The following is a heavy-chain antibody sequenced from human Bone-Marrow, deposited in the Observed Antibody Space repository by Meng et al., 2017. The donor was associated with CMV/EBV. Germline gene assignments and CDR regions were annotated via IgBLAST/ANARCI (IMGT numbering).Heavy chain of an antibody. D-gene: IGHD2-2*02. J-gene: IGHJ4*02. CDR1: GYTFTCSS. CDR2: IHPNSGGT. Sequence: CNASGYTFTCSSMHLVRQAPGPGLEWMGWIHPNSGGTNSAQKFPGRVTMTRDTSISTAYMELSRLRSDDTAVYYCARAYTLNPFDYWGQGTLVTVSS. V-gene: IGHV1-2*02. CDR3: ARAYTLNPFDY.